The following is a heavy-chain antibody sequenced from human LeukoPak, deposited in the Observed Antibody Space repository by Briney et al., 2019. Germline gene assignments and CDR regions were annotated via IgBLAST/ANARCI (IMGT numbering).Heavy chain of an antibody. D-gene: IGHD3-10*01. CDR1: GYTFTGYY. CDR3: AREILLWFGRDYYYYMDV. J-gene: IGHJ6*03. V-gene: IGHV1-2*04. CDR2: INPNSGGT. Sequence: GASVKVSCKASGYTFTGYYMHWVRQAPGQGLEWMGWINPNSGGTNYAQKFQGWVTMTRDTSISTAYMELSRLRSDDTAVYYCAREILLWFGRDYYYYMDVWGKGTTVTVSS.